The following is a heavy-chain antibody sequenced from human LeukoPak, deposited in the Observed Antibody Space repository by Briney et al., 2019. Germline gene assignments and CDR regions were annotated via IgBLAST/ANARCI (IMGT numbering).Heavy chain of an antibody. CDR2: INPNTGGT. CDR3: ARDQRYIAVAGYDAFDI. V-gene: IGHV1-2*02. D-gene: IGHD6-19*01. CDR1: GYTFTGYY. Sequence: ASVKVSCKASGYTFTGYYMHWVRQAPGQGLEWMGWINPNTGGTNSAQKFQGRVTMTRDTSISTAYIELSRLRSDDTAVYYCARDQRYIAVAGYDAFDIWGQGTMVTVSS. J-gene: IGHJ3*02.